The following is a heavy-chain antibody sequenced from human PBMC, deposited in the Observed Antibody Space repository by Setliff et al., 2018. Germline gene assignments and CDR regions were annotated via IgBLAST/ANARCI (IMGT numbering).Heavy chain of an antibody. V-gene: IGHV4-34*01. CDR2: IDQSGST. CDR3: AGGAFGSRWYVRPWFDP. CDR1: GDSFSGYF. J-gene: IGHJ5*02. Sequence: SETLSLTCAVYGDSFSGYFWTWIRQPPGKGLEWIGDIDQSGSTNYNPSFKSRLTISVDTSKNQFSLSLSSVTAADTAVYYCAGGAFGSRWYVRPWFDPWGQGTLVTVSS. D-gene: IGHD6-13*01.